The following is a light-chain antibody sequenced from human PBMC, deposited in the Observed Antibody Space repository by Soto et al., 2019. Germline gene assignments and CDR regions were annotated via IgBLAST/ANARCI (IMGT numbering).Light chain of an antibody. CDR3: QQLNTYSS. J-gene: IGKJ4*01. V-gene: IGKV1-9*01. CDR1: QAINTY. CDR2: AAS. Sequence: DIQLTQSPSFLSASVGDRVTITCRASQAINTYLAWYQQKPGKAPKVLIYAASKLHSGVPSRFSGSGSGTEFTLTISSLQPEDFATYFCQQLNTYSSFGGGTKVEIK.